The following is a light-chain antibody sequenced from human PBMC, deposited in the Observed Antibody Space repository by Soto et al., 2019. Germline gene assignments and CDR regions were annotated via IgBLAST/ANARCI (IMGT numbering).Light chain of an antibody. Sequence: QPVLTQSSSASASLGSSVKLTCTLSSGHSSYIIAWYQQQPGKAPRYLMKLGGSGSFNKGSGVPDRFSGSSSGADRYLTISNLQFEDEADYYCETWDSNTRVFGGGTKLPS. CDR1: SGHSSYI. CDR3: ETWDSNTRV. J-gene: IGLJ3*02. CDR2: LGGSGSF. V-gene: IGLV4-60*02.